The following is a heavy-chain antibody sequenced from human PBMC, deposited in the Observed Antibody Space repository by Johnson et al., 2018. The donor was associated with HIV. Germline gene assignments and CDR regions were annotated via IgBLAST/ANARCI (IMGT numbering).Heavy chain of an antibody. V-gene: IGHV3-15*01. D-gene: IGHD3-22*01. Sequence: VLLVESGGGLVKPGGSLRLSCAASGFTFSNAWMSWVRQGPGQGLEWVGRIKSKTAGGTTDYAAPVKGRFTISRDDSKNTLFLQMNSLKIEDTATYYCTTAGSSGSAHAFDIWGQGTRVTVSS. CDR2: IKSKTAGGTT. CDR3: TTAGSSGSAHAFDI. CDR1: GFTFSNAW. J-gene: IGHJ3*02.